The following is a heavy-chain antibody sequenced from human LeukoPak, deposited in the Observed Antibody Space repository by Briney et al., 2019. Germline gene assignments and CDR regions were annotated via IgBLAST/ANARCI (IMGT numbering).Heavy chain of an antibody. CDR1: GFTFTDYW. CDR2: IKRDGSEK. Sequence: GGSLRLSCAASGFTFTDYWMSWVRQAPGKGLEWVANIKRDGSEKYYVDSVKGRFTISRDNAKNSLYLQMNSLRTEDTAVYYCARGRGSWYGVYFDYWGQGTLVAVSS. V-gene: IGHV3-7*01. J-gene: IGHJ4*02. CDR3: ARGRGSWYGVYFDY. D-gene: IGHD6-13*01.